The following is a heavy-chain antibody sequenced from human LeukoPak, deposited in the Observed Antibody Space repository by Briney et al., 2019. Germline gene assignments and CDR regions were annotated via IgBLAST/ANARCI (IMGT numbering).Heavy chain of an antibody. CDR3: ARSITGTTPGAFDI. CDR1: GYTFTSYG. J-gene: IGHJ3*02. V-gene: IGHV1-18*01. D-gene: IGHD1-7*01. CDR2: ISAYNGNT. Sequence: GASXRVSCKASGYTFTSYGISWVRQAPGQGLEWMGWISAYNGNTNYAQKLQGRVTITTDTSTSTAYMELRSLRSDDTAVYYFARSITGTTPGAFDIWGQGIMVTVSS.